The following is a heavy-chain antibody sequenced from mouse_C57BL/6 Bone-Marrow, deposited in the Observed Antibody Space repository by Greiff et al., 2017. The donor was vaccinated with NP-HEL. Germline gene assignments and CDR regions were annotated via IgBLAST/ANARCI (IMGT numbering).Heavy chain of an antibody. Sequence: EVQLVESGGGLVQPGGSLKLSCAASGFTFSDYYMYWVRQTPEKRLEWVAYISNGGGSTYYPDPVKGRFTISRANAKNPLYLQMSRLKSEDTAMYYCARLGDYGGSSCRRFDYWGQGTTLTVSS. V-gene: IGHV5-12*01. D-gene: IGHD1-1*01. J-gene: IGHJ2*01. CDR3: ARLGDYGGSSCRRFDY. CDR1: GFTFSDYY. CDR2: ISNGGGST.